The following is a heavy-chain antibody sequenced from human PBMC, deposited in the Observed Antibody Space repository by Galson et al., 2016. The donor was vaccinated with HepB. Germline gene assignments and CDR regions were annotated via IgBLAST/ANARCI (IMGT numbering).Heavy chain of an antibody. CDR2: INWNGGST. CDR3: AKDYDYGDYYYGMDV. V-gene: IGHV3-43D*03. Sequence: SLRLSCAASGFSFSRRAMNWVRQAPGKGLEWVSLINWNGGSTYYADSVKGRFTISRDNSKNSLYLQMNSLRPEDTALYYCAKDYDYGDYYYGMDVWGQGTTVTVSS. CDR1: GFSFSRRA. J-gene: IGHJ6*02. D-gene: IGHD4-17*01.